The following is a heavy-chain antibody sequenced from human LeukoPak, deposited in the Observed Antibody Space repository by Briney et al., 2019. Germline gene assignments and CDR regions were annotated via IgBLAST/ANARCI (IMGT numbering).Heavy chain of an antibody. D-gene: IGHD5-18*01. J-gene: IGHJ4*02. V-gene: IGHV3-21*01. CDR1: GFTFSSYW. CDR2: ISSSSSYI. CDR3: ARGLSDSYGYGY. Sequence: GGSLRLSCAASGFTFSSYWMSWVRQAPGKGLEWVSSISSSSSYIYYADSVKGRFTISRDNAKNSLYLQMNSLRAEDTAVYYCARGLSDSYGYGYWGQGTLVTVSS.